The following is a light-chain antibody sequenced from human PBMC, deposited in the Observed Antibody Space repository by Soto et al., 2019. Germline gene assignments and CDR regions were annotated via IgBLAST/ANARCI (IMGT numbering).Light chain of an antibody. J-gene: IGKJ1*01. CDR3: HHYNSYSEA. CDR2: KAS. CDR1: QTISSW. Sequence: DIQMTQSRCTLPPSVGDRVTIPSRASQTISSWLAGYQQKPGRAPKLLIYKASTLQSGVPPGFIGSGPGTEFTPPTSSLQPDNFPTYYCHHYNSYSEAFGQGPKVDI. V-gene: IGKV1-5*03.